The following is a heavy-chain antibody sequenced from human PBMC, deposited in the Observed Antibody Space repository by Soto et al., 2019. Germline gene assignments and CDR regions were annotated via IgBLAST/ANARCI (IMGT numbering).Heavy chain of an antibody. J-gene: IGHJ5*02. CDR2: ISTSSSYI. CDR3: ARDLHDYVSFRFDP. Sequence: GGSLRLSCAASGFTFSNYSMNWVRQAPGKGLEWVSSISTSSSYIYYADSLKGRFTISRDNAKNSLYLQMNSLRAEDTAVYYCARDLHDYVSFRFDPWGQGTQVTVSS. CDR1: GFTFSNYS. D-gene: IGHD3-16*01. V-gene: IGHV3-21*01.